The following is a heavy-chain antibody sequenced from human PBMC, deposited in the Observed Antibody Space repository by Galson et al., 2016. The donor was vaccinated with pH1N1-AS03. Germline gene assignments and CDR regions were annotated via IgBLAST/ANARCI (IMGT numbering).Heavy chain of an antibody. V-gene: IGHV3-9*01. CDR3: VKDIAPGGADV. CDR2: IDGNSKAI. D-gene: IGHD2-2*01. Sequence: SLRLSCAAYGLTFQGRAMHWVRQPPGKGLEWVSSIDGNSKAIDYADSVKGRFTVSRDNAKNSLYLQMNSLGVEDTATYYCVKDIAPGGADVWGQGTTVIVS. CDR1: GLTFQGRA. J-gene: IGHJ6*02.